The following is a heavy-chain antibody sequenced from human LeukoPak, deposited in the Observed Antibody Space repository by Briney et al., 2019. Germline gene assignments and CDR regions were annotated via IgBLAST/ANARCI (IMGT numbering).Heavy chain of an antibody. CDR3: ATGEYSSSRRYYYYGMDV. CDR1: GYTFTSYG. D-gene: IGHD6-6*01. Sequence: ASVKVSCKASGYTFTSYGISWVRQAPGQGLEWMGWISAYNGNTNYAQKLQGRVTMTTDTSTSTAYMELRSLRSDDTAVYYCATGEYSSSRRYYYYGMDVWGQGTTVTVSS. CDR2: ISAYNGNT. V-gene: IGHV1-18*01. J-gene: IGHJ6*02.